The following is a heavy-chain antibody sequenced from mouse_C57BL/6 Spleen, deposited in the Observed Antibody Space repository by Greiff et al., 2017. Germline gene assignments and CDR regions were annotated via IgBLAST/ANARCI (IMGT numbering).Heavy chain of an antibody. J-gene: IGHJ1*03. D-gene: IGHD2-5*01. Sequence: QVQLQQSGPELVKPGASVKISCKASGYAFSSSWMNWVKQRPGKGLEWIGRIYPGDGDTNYNGKFKGKATLTADKSSSTAYMQLSSLTSEGSAVYYCARGDYSNLWYFDVWGTGTTVTVSS. CDR1: GYAFSSSW. CDR2: IYPGDGDT. CDR3: ARGDYSNLWYFDV. V-gene: IGHV1-82*01.